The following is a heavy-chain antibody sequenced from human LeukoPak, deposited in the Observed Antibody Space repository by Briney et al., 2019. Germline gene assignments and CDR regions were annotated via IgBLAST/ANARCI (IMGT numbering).Heavy chain of an antibody. CDR1: GFTFSNYA. CDR2: ISRNGDNT. Sequence: QPGGSLRLSCAASGFTFSNYAMHWVRQAPGKGLEYVSAISRNGDNTYYANSVTGRFTISRDNSKNTLWLQMGSLRADDMAMYYCARVGDINYFDYWGQGTLVTVSS. D-gene: IGHD3-10*01. J-gene: IGHJ4*02. CDR3: ARVGDINYFDY. V-gene: IGHV3-64*01.